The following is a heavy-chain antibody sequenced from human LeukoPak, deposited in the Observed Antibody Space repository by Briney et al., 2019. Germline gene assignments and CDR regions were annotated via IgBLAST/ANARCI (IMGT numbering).Heavy chain of an antibody. CDR1: GYTFTSYG. CDR3: ARGYSYGFPFDY. D-gene: IGHD5-18*01. J-gene: IGHJ4*02. Sequence: ASVKVSCKASGYTFTSYGISWVRQAPRQGLEWMGWVSAYNGNTNYAQKLQGRVTMTTDTSTSTAYMELRSLRSDDTAVYYCARGYSYGFPFDYWGQGTLVTVFS. V-gene: IGHV1-18*01. CDR2: VSAYNGNT.